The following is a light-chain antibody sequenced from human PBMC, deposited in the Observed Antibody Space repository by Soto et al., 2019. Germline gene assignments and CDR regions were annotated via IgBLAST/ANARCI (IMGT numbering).Light chain of an antibody. Sequence: DLQMTQSPSTLSASVGDRVTITCRASQSINTWLAWYQQKPGKAPKLLIYKASSLESGVPSRFSGSGSGTDFTLTISSLQPEDFATYFCQQTDTTPITFGQGTRLEIK. CDR1: QSINTW. J-gene: IGKJ5*01. CDR2: KAS. V-gene: IGKV1-5*03. CDR3: QQTDTTPIT.